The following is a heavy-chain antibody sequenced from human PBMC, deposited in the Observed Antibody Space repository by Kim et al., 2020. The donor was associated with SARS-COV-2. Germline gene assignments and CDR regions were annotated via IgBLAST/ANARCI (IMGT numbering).Heavy chain of an antibody. V-gene: IGHV4-34*01. Sequence: SETLSLTCAVYGGSFSDYYWSWIRQPPGKGLEWIGEINHSGSTNYNPSLKSRVTISLDTSKNQFSLMLSSVTAADTALYYCSREDRYFDLWGRGTLVTVS. J-gene: IGHJ2*01. CDR3: SREDRYFDL. CDR2: INHSGST. CDR1: GGSFSDYY.